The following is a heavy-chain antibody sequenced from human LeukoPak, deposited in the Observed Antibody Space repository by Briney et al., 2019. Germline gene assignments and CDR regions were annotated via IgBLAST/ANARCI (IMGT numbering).Heavy chain of an antibody. V-gene: IGHV3-23*01. D-gene: IGHD5-18*01. CDR3: AKAGYSYDNYFDY. CDR1: GFIFSSYG. Sequence: PGGSLRLSCAASGFIFSSYGMSWVRQAPGKGLEWVSSVSSSGTKTYYADSVKGRFTISRDNSKNTLYLQMDSLRAEDTAVYYCAKAGYSYDNYFDYWGQGTLVTVSS. CDR2: VSSSGTKT. J-gene: IGHJ4*02.